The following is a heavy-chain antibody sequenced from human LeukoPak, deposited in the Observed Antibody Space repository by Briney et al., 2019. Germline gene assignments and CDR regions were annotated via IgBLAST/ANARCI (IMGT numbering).Heavy chain of an antibody. CDR2: IYDNDKT. J-gene: IGHJ1*01. D-gene: IGHD5-12*01. Sequence: GGSVSLSCVTSGFTVSSHYMIWVRQPPGKGLEWVSVIYDNDKTYYPDSAKGRFTISRDSSKNTLYLQMNSLRVDDTAVYYCARVQRGYNAYNYSYWGQGTPVTASS. V-gene: IGHV3-53*01. CDR1: GFTVSSHY. CDR3: ARVQRGYNAYNYSY.